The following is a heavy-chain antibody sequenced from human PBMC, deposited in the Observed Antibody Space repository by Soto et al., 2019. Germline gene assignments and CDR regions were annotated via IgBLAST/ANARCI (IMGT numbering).Heavy chain of an antibody. J-gene: IGHJ3*01. D-gene: IGHD3-10*01. CDR2: INSDGSST. V-gene: IGHV3-74*01. Sequence: GGSLRLSCAASGFTFKHACMHWVRQAPGKGLVWVSRINSDGSSTSYADSVKGRFTISRDNAKNAIFLQMTSLRVDDTAVYFCARGDRGGFDLWGQGTMVTVSS. CDR1: GFTFKHAC. CDR3: ARGDRGGFDL.